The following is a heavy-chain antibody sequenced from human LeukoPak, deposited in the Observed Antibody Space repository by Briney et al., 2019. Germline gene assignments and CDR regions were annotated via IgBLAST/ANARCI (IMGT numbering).Heavy chain of an antibody. J-gene: IGHJ4*02. Sequence: PGGSLRLPCAASGFTFSSYWMSWVRQAPGKGLEWVANIKQDGSERYYVDSVKGRFTISRDNAKNSLYLQMNSLRAEDTAAYYCARENSGPYFDYWGQGALVTVSS. CDR2: IKQDGSER. D-gene: IGHD1-26*01. CDR3: ARENSGPYFDY. CDR1: GFTFSSYW. V-gene: IGHV3-7*01.